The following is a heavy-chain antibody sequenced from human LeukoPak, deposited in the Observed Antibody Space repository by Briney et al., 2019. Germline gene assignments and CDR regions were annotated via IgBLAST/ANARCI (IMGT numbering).Heavy chain of an antibody. J-gene: IGHJ4*02. CDR2: IIPIFGTA. CDR3: ARAHRYYYDSSGYEGGY. D-gene: IGHD3-22*01. V-gene: IGHV1-69*05. CDR1: GGTFSSYA. Sequence: SVKVSCKASGGTFSSYAISWVRQAPGQGLEWMGGIIPIFGTANYAQKFQGRVTITTEESTSTAYMELSSLRSEDTAVYYCARAHRYYYDSSGYEGGYWGQGTLVTVSS.